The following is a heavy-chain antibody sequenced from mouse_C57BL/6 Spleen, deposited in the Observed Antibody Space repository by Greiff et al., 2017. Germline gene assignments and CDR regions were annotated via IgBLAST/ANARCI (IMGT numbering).Heavy chain of an antibody. D-gene: IGHD2-4*01. CDR3: ARSDYDGRIFDY. CDR1: GYTFTSYW. CDR2: IDPSDSET. V-gene: IGHV1-52*01. Sequence: QVQLQQPGAELVRPGSSVKLSCKASGYTFTSYWMHWVKQRPIQGLEWIGNIDPSDSETHYNQKFKDKATLTVDKSSSTAYMQLSSLTSEDSAVYYCARSDYDGRIFDYWGQGTTLTVSS. J-gene: IGHJ2*01.